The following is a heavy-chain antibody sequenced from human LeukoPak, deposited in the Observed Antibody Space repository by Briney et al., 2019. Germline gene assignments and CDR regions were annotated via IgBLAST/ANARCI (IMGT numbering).Heavy chain of an antibody. CDR2: INHSGST. V-gene: IGHV4-34*01. CDR1: DYSISTDHY. CDR3: ARGLDYYDSSGYRLPALGY. D-gene: IGHD3-22*01. J-gene: IGHJ4*02. Sequence: PSETLSLTCVVSDYSISTDHYWGWIRQPPGKGLEWIGEINHSGSTNYNPSLKSRVTISVDTSKNQFSLKLSSVTAADTAVYYCARGLDYYDSSGYRLPALGYWGQGTLVTVSS.